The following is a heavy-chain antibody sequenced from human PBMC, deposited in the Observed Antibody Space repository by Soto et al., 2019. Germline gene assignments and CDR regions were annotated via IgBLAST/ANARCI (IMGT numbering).Heavy chain of an antibody. D-gene: IGHD4-17*01. J-gene: IGHJ4*01. CDR2: VNGYNENN. Sequence: VASVKVSCKASGYIFTRFGFSWVRRAAGQRLEWMGWVNGYNENNNYAQRFQGRLTLTTDKSTSTAYMELRSLRSDDTALYYCARDVHGDYADFWG. CDR3: ARDVHGDYADF. V-gene: IGHV1-18*01. CDR1: GYIFTRFG.